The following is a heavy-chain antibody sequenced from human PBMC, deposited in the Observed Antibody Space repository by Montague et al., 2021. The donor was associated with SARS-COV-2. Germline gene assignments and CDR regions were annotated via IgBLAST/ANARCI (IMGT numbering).Heavy chain of an antibody. D-gene: IGHD3-22*01. J-gene: IGHJ4*02. CDR3: AHSRYYYYDSSGYRVYYFDY. CDR2: IYWDADK. Sequence: PALVKPTQTLTLTCTFSGFSLSTSGVGVGWIRQPPGKALGWLALIYWDADKRYSPSLKSRLTITTDTSKDQVVLTMTNMDPVDTATYYCAHSRYYYYDSSGYRVYYFDYWGQGTLVTVSS. V-gene: IGHV2-5*02. CDR1: GFSLSTSGVG.